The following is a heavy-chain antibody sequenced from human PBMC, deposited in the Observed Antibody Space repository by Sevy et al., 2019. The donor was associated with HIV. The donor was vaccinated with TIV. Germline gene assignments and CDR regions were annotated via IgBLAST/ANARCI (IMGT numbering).Heavy chain of an antibody. Sequence: GGSLRLSCAASGFTFINYAMNWVRQTPGKGLEWVSVISDSGGNTYYADSVKGRFTISRDNSENTLYLQMNSLRAGDTAVYYCAKAGGSTGGSFDYWGQGTLVTVSS. J-gene: IGHJ4*02. D-gene: IGHD7-27*01. V-gene: IGHV3-23*01. CDR3: AKAGGSTGGSFDY. CDR1: GFTFINYA. CDR2: ISDSGGNT.